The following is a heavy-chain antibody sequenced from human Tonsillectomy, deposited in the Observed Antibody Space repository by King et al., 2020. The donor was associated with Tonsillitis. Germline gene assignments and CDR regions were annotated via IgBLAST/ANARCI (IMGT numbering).Heavy chain of an antibody. J-gene: IGHJ4*02. CDR2: IKHSGST. V-gene: IGHV4-34*01. CDR1: GGSFSGYY. Sequence: VQLQQWGAALLKPSETLSLTCAVYGGSFSGYYWSWIRQPPGKGLEWSGEIKHSGSTNYNPSLKSRVTISVDTSKNQFSLKLSSVTAADTAVYYCARGGYYYDSSGYYLFDYWGQGTLVTVSS. D-gene: IGHD3-22*01. CDR3: ARGGYYYDSSGYYLFDY.